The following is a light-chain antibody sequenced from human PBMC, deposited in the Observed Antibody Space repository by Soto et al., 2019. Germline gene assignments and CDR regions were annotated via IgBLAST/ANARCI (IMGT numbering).Light chain of an antibody. Sequence: EVVLTPSQATLSVSPLYIATLSFRASQYIGSAVAWYHQRSGQAPRLLIFDASIRVPTTPARFSGSVSGTEFTLTISSLESEDFAVYFCQKYGDRPRKFGQGTKVDIK. CDR1: QYIGSA. V-gene: IGKV3-15*01. CDR2: DAS. CDR3: QKYGDRPRK. J-gene: IGKJ1*01.